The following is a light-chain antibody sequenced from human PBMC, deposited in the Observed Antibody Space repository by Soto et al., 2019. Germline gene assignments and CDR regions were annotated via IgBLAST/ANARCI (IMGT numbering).Light chain of an antibody. CDR2: AAS. CDR3: QQSDSTPYT. Sequence: DIQMTQSPSSLSASVGARVTITCRASQSISSYLNWYQQKPGKAPKLLIYAASSLQSGVPSRFSGSGSGTNVTVTIRSLEPDDFATYYCQQSDSTPYTFGQGNKLEIK. CDR1: QSISSY. V-gene: IGKV1-39*01. J-gene: IGKJ2*01.